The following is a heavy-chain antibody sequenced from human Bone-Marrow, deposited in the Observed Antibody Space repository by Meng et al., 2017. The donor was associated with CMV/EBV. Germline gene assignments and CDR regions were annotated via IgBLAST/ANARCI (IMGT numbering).Heavy chain of an antibody. J-gene: IGHJ4*02. CDR1: GFTFSTYG. CDR3: ARDLGGYSGYDFDY. CDR2: TWFDGSNK. V-gene: IGHV3-33*01. Sequence: ASGFTFSTYGMHWVRQAPGKGLEWVAVTWFDGSNKFHADSVKGRFTISRDNSKNTLYLQMNSLRVEDTAVYYCARDLGGYSGYDFDYWGQGTLVTVSS. D-gene: IGHD5-12*01.